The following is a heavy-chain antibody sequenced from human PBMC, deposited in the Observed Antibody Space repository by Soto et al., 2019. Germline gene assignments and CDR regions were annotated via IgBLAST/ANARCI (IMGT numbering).Heavy chain of an antibody. J-gene: IGHJ4*02. CDR1: GGTFSSYA. Sequence: QVQLVQSGAEVKKPGSSVKVSCKASGGTFSSYAISWVRQAPGQGLEWMGGIIPIFGTADYAQKFQGRVTITAHESTSAAYMERSSLRSEDTAVYYCARDGGVYDYSPSDYWGQGTLVTVSS. D-gene: IGHD4-4*01. CDR3: ARDGGVYDYSPSDY. V-gene: IGHV1-69*12. CDR2: IIPIFGTA.